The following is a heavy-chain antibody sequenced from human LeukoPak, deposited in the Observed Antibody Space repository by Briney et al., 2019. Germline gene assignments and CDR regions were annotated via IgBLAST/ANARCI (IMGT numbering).Heavy chain of an antibody. J-gene: IGHJ4*02. D-gene: IGHD1-7*01. Sequence: GGSLRLSCATSGLTLSSFGMYWVRQAPGKGLEWVAFTRYDGRTEYYADSVKGRFTFSRDNRRNTVYLQMNGLRPEDTAVYYCAKDRGWRELIDYWGQGTLVSVSS. CDR1: GLTLSSFG. CDR2: TRYDGRTE. CDR3: AKDRGWRELIDY. V-gene: IGHV3-30*02.